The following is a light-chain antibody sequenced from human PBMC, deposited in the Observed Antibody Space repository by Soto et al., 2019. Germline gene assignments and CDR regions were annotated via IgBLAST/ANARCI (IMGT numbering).Light chain of an antibody. J-gene: IGKJ5*01. CDR2: GAS. Sequence: EIVLTQSPGTLSLSPGERATLSCRASLTVSYNYLAWYQQKAGQVPRLVIYGASSRATGIPDRFSGSGSGTDFTLTISRLEPEDFAVYYCQQYGSSPITFGQGTRLEI. V-gene: IGKV3-20*01. CDR3: QQYGSSPIT. CDR1: LTVSYNY.